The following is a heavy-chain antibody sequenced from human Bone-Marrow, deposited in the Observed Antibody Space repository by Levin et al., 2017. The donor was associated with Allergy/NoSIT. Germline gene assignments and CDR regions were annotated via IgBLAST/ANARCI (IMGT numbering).Heavy chain of an antibody. J-gene: IGHJ4*02. CDR3: AKDGVIVIGTFDN. Sequence: GGSLRLSCAASGFTFSKHAMSWVRQAPGKGLEWVSGMSGNGVTTYYADSVKGRFTMSRDNSKNTLYLQMNSLRAEDTALYYCAKDGVIVIGTFDNWGQGTLVTVSS. CDR2: MSGNGVTT. D-gene: IGHD3-22*01. CDR1: GFTFSKHA. V-gene: IGHV3-23*01.